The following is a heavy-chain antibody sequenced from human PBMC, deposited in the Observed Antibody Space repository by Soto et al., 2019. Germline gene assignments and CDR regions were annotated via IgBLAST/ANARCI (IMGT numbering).Heavy chain of an antibody. CDR1: GFTFSSYA. CDR3: ARDPKCISTGCPLSYYYYGMDV. Sequence: PGGSLRLSCAASGFTFSSYAMHWVRQAPGKGLEWVAVISYDGSNKYYADSVKGRFTISRDNSKNTLYLQMNSLRAEDTAVYYCARDPKCISTGCPLSYYYYGMDVWGQGTTVTVSS. D-gene: IGHD2-2*01. V-gene: IGHV3-30-3*01. CDR2: ISYDGSNK. J-gene: IGHJ6*02.